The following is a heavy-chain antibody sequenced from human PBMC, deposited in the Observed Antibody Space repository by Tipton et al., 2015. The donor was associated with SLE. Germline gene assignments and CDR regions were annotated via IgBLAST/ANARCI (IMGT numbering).Heavy chain of an antibody. CDR3: AKGVGGTPLDY. Sequence: SLRLSCAASGFIFSAYAMTWVRQAPGKGLEWVSSIGRSGRSTYYADSVKGRFTISRDNSENTLYLQMNSPRGEDAAVYYCAKGVGGTPLDYWGQGALVTVSS. CDR1: GFIFSAYA. J-gene: IGHJ4*02. V-gene: IGHV3-23*01. D-gene: IGHD1-26*01. CDR2: IGRSGRST.